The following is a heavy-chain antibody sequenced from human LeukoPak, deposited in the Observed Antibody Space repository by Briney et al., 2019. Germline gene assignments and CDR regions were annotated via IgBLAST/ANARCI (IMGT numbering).Heavy chain of an antibody. Sequence: PSETLSLTCAVSGGSISSGGYSWSWIRQPPGKGLEWIGYIYHSGSTYYNPSLKSRVTISVDRSKNQFSLKLSSVTAADTAVYYCASLSYGDYALDYWGQGTLVTVSS. CDR1: GGSISSGGYS. CDR3: ASLSYGDYALDY. D-gene: IGHD4-17*01. CDR2: IYHSGST. V-gene: IGHV4-30-2*01. J-gene: IGHJ4*02.